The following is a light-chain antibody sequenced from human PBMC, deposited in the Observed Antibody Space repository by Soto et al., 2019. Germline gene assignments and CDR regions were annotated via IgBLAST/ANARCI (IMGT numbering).Light chain of an antibody. CDR3: QQRDTWPIT. V-gene: IGKV3-11*01. CDR1: QSVSRY. Sequence: EIVLTQSPATLSLSPGERATLSCRASQSVSRYLAWYQQKPGQAARFLMFDASNRSTGVPARFSGSGSGTDFTLTISSLEPEDFEVYYGQQRDTWPITFGQGTRLE. CDR2: DAS. J-gene: IGKJ5*01.